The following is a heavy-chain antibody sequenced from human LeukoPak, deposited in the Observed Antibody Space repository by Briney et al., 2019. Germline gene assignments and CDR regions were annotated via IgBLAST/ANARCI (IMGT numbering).Heavy chain of an antibody. D-gene: IGHD7-27*01. CDR1: GGSISSYY. Sequence: PSETLSLTCTVSGGSISSYYWSWIRQPPGKGLEWIGYIYYSGSTNYNPSLKSRVTISVDTSKNQFSLKLSSVTAADTAVYYCAGTTTGDYTFDYRGQGTLVTVSS. V-gene: IGHV4-59*01. J-gene: IGHJ4*02. CDR2: IYYSGST. CDR3: AGTTTGDYTFDY.